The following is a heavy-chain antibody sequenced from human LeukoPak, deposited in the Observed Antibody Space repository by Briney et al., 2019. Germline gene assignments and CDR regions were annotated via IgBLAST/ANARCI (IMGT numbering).Heavy chain of an antibody. D-gene: IGHD4-17*01. J-gene: IGHJ4*02. CDR1: GFTFSSFW. CDR3: ARDAYGDYSSPDS. Sequence: GGSLRLSCAASGFTFSSFWMSWVRQAPGKGLEWVANIKEEGSEKYYVDSVKGRFTISRDNAKNSLYLQMNSLRAEDTAAYYCARDAYGDYSSPDSWGQGTLVTVSS. V-gene: IGHV3-7*01. CDR2: IKEEGSEK.